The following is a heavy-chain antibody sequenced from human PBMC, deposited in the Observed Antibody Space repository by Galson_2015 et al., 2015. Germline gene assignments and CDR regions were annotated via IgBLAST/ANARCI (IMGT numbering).Heavy chain of an antibody. Sequence: SLRLSCAASGFTFSSYGMHWVRQAPGKGLEWVAVIWYDGSNKYYADSVKGRFTISRDNSKNTLYLQMNSLRAEDTAVYYCAKPLLWFGESGGYYYGMDVWGQGTTVTVSS. D-gene: IGHD3-10*01. J-gene: IGHJ6*02. V-gene: IGHV3-33*06. CDR3: AKPLLWFGESGGYYYGMDV. CDR1: GFTFSSYG. CDR2: IWYDGSNK.